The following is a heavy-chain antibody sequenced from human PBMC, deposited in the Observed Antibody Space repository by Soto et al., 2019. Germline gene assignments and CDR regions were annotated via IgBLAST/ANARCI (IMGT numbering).Heavy chain of an antibody. J-gene: IGHJ4*02. V-gene: IGHV1-18*01. Sequence: QVQLVQSGAEVKKPGASVKVSCKASVYTFNSYGISWVRQAPGQGLEWMGWISDYNDNTNYAQNLQGRGTMTTETSTSTAYMELRSPRSDDTAVYYCARESPPADYWGQGTLVTVSS. CDR3: ARESPPADY. CDR2: ISDYNDNT. CDR1: VYTFNSYG.